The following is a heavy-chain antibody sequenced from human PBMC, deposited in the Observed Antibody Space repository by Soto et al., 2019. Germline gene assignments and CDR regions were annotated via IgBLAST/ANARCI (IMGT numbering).Heavy chain of an antibody. D-gene: IGHD2-15*01. CDR1: GDSVSSNSAA. CDR3: ERIIENCSGGSCSPGPFDY. J-gene: IGHJ4*02. CDR2: TYYRSKWYN. Sequence: SQTLSLTCAISGDSVSSNSAAWNWIRQSPSRGLEWLGRTYYRSKWYNDYAVSVKSRITINPDTSKNQFSLQLNSVTPEDTAVYYCERIIENCSGGSCSPGPFDYWGQGTLVTVSS. V-gene: IGHV6-1*01.